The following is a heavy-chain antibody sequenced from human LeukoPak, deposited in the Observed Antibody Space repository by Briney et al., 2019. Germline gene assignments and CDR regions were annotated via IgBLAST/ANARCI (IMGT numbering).Heavy chain of an antibody. J-gene: IGHJ5*02. D-gene: IGHD5-12*01. V-gene: IGHV1-2*02. CDR3: ARDTGYSGYVSWFDP. CDR1: GYTFTGYY. Sequence: VGSVKVSCKASGYTFTGYYMHWVRQAPGQGLEWMGWINPNSGGTNYAQKFQGRVTMTRDTSISTAYMELSRLRSDDTAVYYCARDTGYSGYVSWFDPWGQGTLVTVSS. CDR2: INPNSGGT.